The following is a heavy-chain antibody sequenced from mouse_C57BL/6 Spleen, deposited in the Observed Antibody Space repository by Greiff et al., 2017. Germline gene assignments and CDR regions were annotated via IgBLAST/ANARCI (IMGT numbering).Heavy chain of an antibody. J-gene: IGHJ2*01. Sequence: VQLQQSGAELVRPGASVTLSCKASGYTFTDYEMHWVKQTPVHGLEWIGAIDPETGGTAYNQKFKGKAILTADKSSSTAYMELRSLTSEDCAVYYCTRWGGDYWGQGTTLTVSS. CDR3: TRWGGDY. CDR2: IDPETGGT. CDR1: GYTFTDYE. V-gene: IGHV1-15*01.